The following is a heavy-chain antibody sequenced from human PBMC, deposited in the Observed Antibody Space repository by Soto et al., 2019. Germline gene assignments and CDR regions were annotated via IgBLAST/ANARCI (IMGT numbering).Heavy chain of an antibody. Sequence: VQVVESGGASVQPGGSLRLSCAASGFTFTSYWMHWVRQAPGKGLLWMSRIKGDETTSSYADSVTGRFTISRDNAKNTVYLQINSLRAEDTAVYYCARGEFGSYYVDYWGQGALVTVSS. CDR3: ARGEFGSYYVDY. D-gene: IGHD3-10*01. V-gene: IGHV3-74*01. J-gene: IGHJ4*02. CDR2: IKGDETTS. CDR1: GFTFTSYW.